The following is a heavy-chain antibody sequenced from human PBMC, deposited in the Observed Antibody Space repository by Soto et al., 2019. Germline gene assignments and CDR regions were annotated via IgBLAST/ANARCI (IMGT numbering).Heavy chain of an antibody. V-gene: IGHV3-7*01. CDR1: RFTFSSYW. CDR3: ARDLTIFGVHYYYYMDV. CDR2: IKQDGSEK. Sequence: EVQLVESGGGLVQPGGSLRLSCAASRFTFSSYWMSWVRQAPGKGLEWVANIKQDGSEKYYVDSVKGRFTISRDNAKNSLYLQMNSLRAEDTAVYYCARDLTIFGVHYYYYMDVWGKGTTVTGSS. D-gene: IGHD3-3*01. J-gene: IGHJ6*03.